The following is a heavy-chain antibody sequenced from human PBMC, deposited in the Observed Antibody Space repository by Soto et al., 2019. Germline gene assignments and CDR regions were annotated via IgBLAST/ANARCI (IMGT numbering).Heavy chain of an antibody. D-gene: IGHD3-9*01. CDR1: GFTFSSYA. CDR3: AIKRNGLRYFDWFDY. CDR2: ISGSGGST. V-gene: IGHV3-23*01. Sequence: GGSLRLSCAASGFTFSSYAMSWVRQAPGKGLEWVSAISGSGGSTYYADSVKGRFTISRDNSKNTLYLQMNSLRAEDTAVYYCAIKRNGLRYFDWFDYWGQGTLVTVSS. J-gene: IGHJ4*02.